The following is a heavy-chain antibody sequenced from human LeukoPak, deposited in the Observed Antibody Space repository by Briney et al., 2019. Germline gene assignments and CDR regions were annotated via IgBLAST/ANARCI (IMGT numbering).Heavy chain of an antibody. CDR3: ARGPHCSGGSCHSVSDY. J-gene: IGHJ4*02. CDR1: GGSMSSGSYY. Sequence: SQTLSLTCTVSGGSMSSGSYYWSWIRQPAGKGLEWIGCIYTSGSTNYNPSLKSRVTISIDTSKNQFSLKLSSVTAADTAVYYCARGPHCSGGSCHSVSDYWGQGTLVTVSS. V-gene: IGHV4-61*02. D-gene: IGHD2-15*01. CDR2: IYTSGST.